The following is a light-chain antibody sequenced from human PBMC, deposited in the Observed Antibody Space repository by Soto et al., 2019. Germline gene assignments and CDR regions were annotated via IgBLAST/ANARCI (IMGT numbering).Light chain of an antibody. CDR3: SSYADSNSHML. V-gene: IGLV2-8*01. J-gene: IGLJ2*01. CDR1: SSDVGGYNY. CDR2: EVS. Sequence: QSALTQPPSASGSPGQSVTISCTGTSSDVGGYNYVSWCRQHPGKAPKLVIYEVSKRPSGVPDRFSGSKSGNTASLTVSGLQAEDEADYYCSSYADSNSHMLFGGGTSSPS.